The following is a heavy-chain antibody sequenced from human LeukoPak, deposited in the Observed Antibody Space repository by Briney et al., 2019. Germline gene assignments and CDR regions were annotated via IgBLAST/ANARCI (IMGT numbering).Heavy chain of an antibody. Sequence: PGGSLRLSCAASGFTFSSYSMNWVRQAPGKGLEWVAVISYNGNDKYYADSVKGRFTISRDNSENTLYLQMNSLRAEDTAVYYCAKDVIKGSPLWVDYFDYWGQGTLVTVSS. J-gene: IGHJ4*02. CDR1: GFTFSSYS. CDR3: AKDVIKGSPLWVDYFDY. V-gene: IGHV3-30*18. CDR2: ISYNGNDK. D-gene: IGHD5-18*01.